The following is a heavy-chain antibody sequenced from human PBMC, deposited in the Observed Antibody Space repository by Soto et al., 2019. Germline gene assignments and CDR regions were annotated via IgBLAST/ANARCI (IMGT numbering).Heavy chain of an antibody. CDR3: ASPSPYYYDSSGYFRYYGMDV. J-gene: IGHJ6*02. V-gene: IGHV1-69*06. CDR2: IIPIFGTA. D-gene: IGHD3-22*01. CDR1: GGTFSNYA. Sequence: SVKVSCKASGGTFSNYAISWVRQAPGQGLEWMGGIIPIFGTANYAQKFQGRVTITADKSTSTAYMELSSLRSEDTAVYYCASPSPYYYDSSGYFRYYGMDVWGQGXTVTVYS.